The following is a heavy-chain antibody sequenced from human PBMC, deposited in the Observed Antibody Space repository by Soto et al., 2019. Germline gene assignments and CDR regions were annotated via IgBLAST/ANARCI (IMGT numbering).Heavy chain of an antibody. CDR3: ARSVFP. CDR1: GGSISTGGYH. Sequence: QVQLQESGPGLVKPSQTLSLTCTVSGGSISTGGYHWNWIRQHPGKGLEWIGYFYYSGSTYYNPYLTSRVTISVNTSKNQFSMKLSSVTAADTAVYYCARSVFPWGQGTLVTVSS. V-gene: IGHV4-31*03. CDR2: FYYSGST. J-gene: IGHJ5*02.